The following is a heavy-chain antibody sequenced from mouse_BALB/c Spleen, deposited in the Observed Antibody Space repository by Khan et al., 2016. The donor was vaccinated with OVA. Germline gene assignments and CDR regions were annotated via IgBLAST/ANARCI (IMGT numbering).Heavy chain of an antibody. D-gene: IGHD2-1*01. CDR2: ISSDGAYT. CDR3: ARTAYGNFDY. V-gene: IGHV5-9-3*01. Sequence: EVQLLETGGGLVKSGGSLKLSCAASGFTFSTYAMSWVRQTPEKRLEWVATISSDGAYTYYPDNVTGRFTISRDNAKNTLYLQMSSLRSADTAMYYCARTAYGNFDYWGQGTLVTVSA. J-gene: IGHJ3*01. CDR1: GFTFSTYA.